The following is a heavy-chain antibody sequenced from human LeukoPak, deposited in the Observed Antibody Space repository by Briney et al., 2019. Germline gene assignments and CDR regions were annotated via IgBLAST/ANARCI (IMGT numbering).Heavy chain of an antibody. Sequence: SETLPLTCAVYGGSFCGYYWSWIRQPPGKGLEWIGEINHSGSTNYNPSLKSRVTISVDTSKNQFSLKLSSVTAADTAVYYCARGDIVVVPAAQGYYFDYWGQGTLVTVSS. CDR3: ARGDIVVVPAAQGYYFDY. V-gene: IGHV4-34*01. J-gene: IGHJ4*02. CDR2: INHSGST. CDR1: GGSFCGYY. D-gene: IGHD2-2*01.